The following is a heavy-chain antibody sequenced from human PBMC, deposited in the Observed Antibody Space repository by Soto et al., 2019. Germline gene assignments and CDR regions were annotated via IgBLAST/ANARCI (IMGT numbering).Heavy chain of an antibody. CDR3: ARNRYCSGGSCRKNWFDP. J-gene: IGHJ5*02. CDR1: GGSISSSY. Sequence: SETLSLTCTVSGGSISSSYWSWIRQPPGKGLEWLAYIYDDGSANYNPSLKSRATISLDMSKNQFSLKLTSVTAADTAVYYCARNRYCSGGSCRKNWFDPWGQGTLVTVSS. CDR2: IYDDGSA. V-gene: IGHV4-59*01. D-gene: IGHD2-15*01.